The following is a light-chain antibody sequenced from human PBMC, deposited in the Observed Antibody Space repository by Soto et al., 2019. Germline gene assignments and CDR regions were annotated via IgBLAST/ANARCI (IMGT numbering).Light chain of an antibody. CDR2: KVS. V-gene: IGKV2-24*01. Sequence: DVVMTQNPLSSPVTLGQPASISCRSSESLQHRDGNTYLNWLQQRPGQPPRLLIYKVSNRFSGVPDRFSGRGAGTDFTLKISRVEAEDVGVYYCMQATQYRPYTFGQGTKLEIK. J-gene: IGKJ2*01. CDR1: ESLQHRDGNTY. CDR3: MQATQYRPYT.